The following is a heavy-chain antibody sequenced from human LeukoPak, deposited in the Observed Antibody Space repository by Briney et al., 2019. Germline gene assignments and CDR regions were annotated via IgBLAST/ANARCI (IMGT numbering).Heavy chain of an antibody. J-gene: IGHJ4*02. CDR2: ISSSGSTI. Sequence: GGSLRLSCAASGFTFSDYYMSWIRQAPGKGLEWVSYISSSGSTIYYADSVKGRFTISRDNAKNSLYLQMNSLRAGDTALYYCAKVQSSTGWYTFFDYWGQGALVTVSS. CDR3: AKVQSSTGWYTFFDY. V-gene: IGHV3-11*01. D-gene: IGHD6-19*01. CDR1: GFTFSDYY.